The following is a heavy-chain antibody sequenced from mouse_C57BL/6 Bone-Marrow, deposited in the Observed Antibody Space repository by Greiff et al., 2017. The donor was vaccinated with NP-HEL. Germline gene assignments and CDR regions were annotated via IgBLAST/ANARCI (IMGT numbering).Heavy chain of an antibody. CDR2: IDPENGDT. V-gene: IGHV14-4*01. CDR3: TTRWYFDV. Sequence: VHVKQSGAELVRPGASVKLSCTASGFNIKDDYMHWVKQRPEQGLEWIGWIDPENGDTEYASKFQGKATITADTSSNTAYLQLSSLTSEDTAVYYSTTRWYFDVWGTGTTVTVSA. J-gene: IGHJ1*03. CDR1: GFNIKDDY.